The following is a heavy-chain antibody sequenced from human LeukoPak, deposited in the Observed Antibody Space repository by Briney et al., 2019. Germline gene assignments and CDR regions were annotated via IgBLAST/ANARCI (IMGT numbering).Heavy chain of an antibody. V-gene: IGHV1-18*01. Sequence: ASVKVSCKASGYTFTSYGISWVRQAPGQGLEWMGWISAYNGNTNYAQKPQGRVTMTTDTSTSTAYMELRSLRSDDTAVYYCARFSREYYYDSSGYYLGEWFDPWGQGTLVTVSS. CDR1: GYTFTSYG. CDR3: ARFSREYYYDSSGYYLGEWFDP. D-gene: IGHD3-22*01. CDR2: ISAYNGNT. J-gene: IGHJ5*02.